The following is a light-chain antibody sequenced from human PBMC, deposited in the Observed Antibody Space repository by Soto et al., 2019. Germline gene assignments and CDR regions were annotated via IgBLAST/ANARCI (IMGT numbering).Light chain of an antibody. CDR2: DAS. CDR3: QQRSNSPHT. Sequence: EIVLTQSPATLSLSPGERATLSCRASQSVSSYLAWYQQKPGQAPRLLLYDASNRATGIPARFSGSGSGTDFTLTISRLEPEDFAVYYCQQRSNSPHTFGRGTKLEIK. CDR1: QSVSSY. J-gene: IGKJ2*01. V-gene: IGKV3-11*01.